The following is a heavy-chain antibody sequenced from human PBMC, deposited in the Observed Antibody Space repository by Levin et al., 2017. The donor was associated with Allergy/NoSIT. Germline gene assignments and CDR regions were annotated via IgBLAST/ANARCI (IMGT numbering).Heavy chain of an antibody. Sequence: GGSLRLSCAASGFTFSSYAMHWVRQAPGKGLEYVSAISSNGGSTYYADSVKGRFTISRDNSKNTLYLQMGSLRAEDMAVYYCARGRSSPPYYYYGMDGWGQGTTVTVSS. CDR1: GFTFSSYA. V-gene: IGHV3-64*02. D-gene: IGHD2-2*01. J-gene: IGHJ6*02. CDR2: ISSNGGST. CDR3: ARGRSSPPYYYYGMDG.